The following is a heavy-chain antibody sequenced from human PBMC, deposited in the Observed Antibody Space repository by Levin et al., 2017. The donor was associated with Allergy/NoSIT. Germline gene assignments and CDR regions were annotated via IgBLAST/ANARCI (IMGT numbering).Heavy chain of an antibody. CDR2: IYYSGST. J-gene: IGHJ6*02. CDR3: AIEGTYSSSFYYYYGMDV. CDR1: GGSISSRSYY. Sequence: ESLKISCTVSGGSISSRSYYWGWLRQPPGKGLEWIGSIYYSGSTYYNPSLKSRVTISVDTSKNQFSLKLSSVTAADTAVYYCAIEGTYSSSFYYYYGMDVWGQGTTVTVSS. D-gene: IGHD6-6*01. V-gene: IGHV4-39*01.